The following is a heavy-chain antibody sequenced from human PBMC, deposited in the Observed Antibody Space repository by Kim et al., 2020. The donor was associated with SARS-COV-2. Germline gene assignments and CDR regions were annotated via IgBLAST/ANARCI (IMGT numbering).Heavy chain of an antibody. D-gene: IGHD7-27*01. CDR2: IYYSGST. CDR3: ARDPAGENWFDP. CDR1: GGSISSGGYY. V-gene: IGHV4-31*03. Sequence: SETLSLTCNVSGGSISSGGYYWSWIRQHPGKGLEWIGYIYYSGSTYYNPSLKSRVTISVDTSKNQFSLKLSSVTAADTAVYYCARDPAGENWFDPWGQGTLVTVSS. J-gene: IGHJ5*02.